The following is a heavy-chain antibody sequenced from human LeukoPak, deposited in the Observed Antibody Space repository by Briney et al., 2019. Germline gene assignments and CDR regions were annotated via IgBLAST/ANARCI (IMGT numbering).Heavy chain of an antibody. CDR3: AREPRSRYYYDSSGYRDY. J-gene: IGHJ4*02. D-gene: IGHD3-22*01. CDR1: GYTFTSYY. Sequence: ASVKVSCKASGYTFTSYYMHWVRQAPGQGLEWMGIINPSGGSTSYAQKFQGRVTMTRDTSTSTVYMELSSLRSEDTAVYYCAREPRSRYYYDSSGYRDYWGQGTLVTVSS. CDR2: INPSGGST. V-gene: IGHV1-46*01.